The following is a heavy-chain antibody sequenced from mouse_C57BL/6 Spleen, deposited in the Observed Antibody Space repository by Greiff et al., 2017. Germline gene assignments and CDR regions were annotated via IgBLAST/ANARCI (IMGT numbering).Heavy chain of an antibody. Sequence: VQLQESGAELVRPGASVTLSCKASGYTFTDYEMHWVKQTPVHGLEWIGAIDPETGGTAYNQKFKGKAILTADKSSSTAYMELRSLTSEDSAVYYCTRKEIYYRNFLDYWGQGTTLTVSS. V-gene: IGHV1-15*01. CDR2: IDPETGGT. D-gene: IGHD2-5*01. CDR1: GYTFTDYE. J-gene: IGHJ2*01. CDR3: TRKEIYYRNFLDY.